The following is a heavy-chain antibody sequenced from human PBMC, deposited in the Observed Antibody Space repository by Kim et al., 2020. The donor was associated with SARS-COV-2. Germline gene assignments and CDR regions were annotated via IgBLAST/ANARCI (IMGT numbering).Heavy chain of an antibody. V-gene: IGHV1-46*01. D-gene: IGHD3-16*02. Sequence: ASVKVSCKASGYTFTSYYMHWVRQAPGQGLEWMGIINPSGGSTSYAQKFQGRVTMTRDTSTSTVYMELSSLRSEDTAVYYCARARGDYVWGSYRSPDYWGQGTLVTVSS. CDR3: ARARGDYVWGSYRSPDY. CDR2: INPSGGST. J-gene: IGHJ4*02. CDR1: GYTFTSYY.